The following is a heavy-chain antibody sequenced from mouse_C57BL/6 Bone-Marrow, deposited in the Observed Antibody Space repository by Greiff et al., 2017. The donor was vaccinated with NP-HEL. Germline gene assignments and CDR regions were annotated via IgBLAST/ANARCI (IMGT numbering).Heavy chain of an antibody. D-gene: IGHD1-1*01. J-gene: IGHJ2*01. CDR3: ARVSITTVVAYYFDY. V-gene: IGHV1-64*01. Sequence: QVQLQQPGAELVKPGASVKLSCKASGYTFTSYWMHWVKQRPGQGLEWIGMIHPNSGSTNYNEKFKSKATLTVDKSSSTAYMQLSSLTSEDSAVYYCARVSITTVVAYYFDYWGQGTTLTVSS. CDR1: GYTFTSYW. CDR2: IHPNSGST.